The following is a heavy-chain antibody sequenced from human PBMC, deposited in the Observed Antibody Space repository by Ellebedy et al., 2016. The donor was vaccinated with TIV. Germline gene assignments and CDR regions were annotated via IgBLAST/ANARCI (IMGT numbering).Heavy chain of an antibody. J-gene: IGHJ4*02. CDR1: GLTFSNYW. D-gene: IGHD2/OR15-2a*01. CDR2: INIDETVT. Sequence: GGSLRLSXAASGLTFSNYWLHWVRPTPGKGLVWVSIINIDETVTRYAEFVKGRFTISRDNAKNTLYLQMNSLRAEDTAVYYCARDRSMTPDSWGQGSLVTVSS. V-gene: IGHV3-74*01. CDR3: ARDRSMTPDS.